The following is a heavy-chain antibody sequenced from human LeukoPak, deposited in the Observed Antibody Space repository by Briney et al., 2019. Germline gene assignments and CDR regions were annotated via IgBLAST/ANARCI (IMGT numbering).Heavy chain of an antibody. V-gene: IGHV4-59*08. D-gene: IGHD2-2*01. Sequence: KPSETLSLTCTVSGGSISDYYWTWIRKPPGKGLEWIGYVYYSGSTNYNPSLKTRLHLSVDTSKNRFSLKLSSVTAADTAVYYCASSPRLTTSWFLFDSWGHGTLVTVSS. CDR3: ASSPRLTTSWFLFDS. CDR2: VYYSGST. CDR1: GGSISDYY. J-gene: IGHJ5*01.